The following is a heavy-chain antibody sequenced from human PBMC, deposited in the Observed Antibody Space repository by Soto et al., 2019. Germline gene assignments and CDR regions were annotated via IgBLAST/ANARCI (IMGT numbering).Heavy chain of an antibody. Sequence: EVQLVESGGGLVQPGGSLRLSCAASGFTVSSNYMSWVRQAPGKGLEWVSVIFTGGSTYFADSVKGRFTISIHSSKNTVYLQMNSLRAEDTAVYYCARDRYSSGWFDAFDIWGQGTMVTVSS. D-gene: IGHD6-19*01. J-gene: IGHJ3*02. CDR2: IFTGGST. V-gene: IGHV3-53*04. CDR1: GFTVSSNY. CDR3: ARDRYSSGWFDAFDI.